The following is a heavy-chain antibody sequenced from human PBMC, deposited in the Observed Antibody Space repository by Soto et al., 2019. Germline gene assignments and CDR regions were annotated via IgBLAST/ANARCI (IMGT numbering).Heavy chain of an antibody. Sequence: QVQLLESGGGLVKPGGSLRLSCAASGFIFRDFGMHWVRQSPGKGLEWVAVISFEGSNKYFAESVKGRFTISRDDSKNTVYLQMNSLRPEDTAVYYCARDLTDYNYEYKFGFWGQGTLVTVSS. CDR3: ARDLTDYNYEYKFGF. V-gene: IGHV3-30*03. CDR1: GFIFRDFG. D-gene: IGHD4-4*01. CDR2: ISFEGSNK. J-gene: IGHJ4*02.